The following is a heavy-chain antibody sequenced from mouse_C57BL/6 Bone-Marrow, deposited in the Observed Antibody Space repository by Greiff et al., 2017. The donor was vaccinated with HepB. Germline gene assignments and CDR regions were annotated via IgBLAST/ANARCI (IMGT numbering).Heavy chain of an antibody. CDR1: GFSLTSYG. V-gene: IGHV2-2*01. Sequence: QVQLKQSGPGLVQPSQSLSITCTVSGFSLTSYGVHWVRQSPGKGLEWLGVIWSGGSTDYNAAFISRLSISKDNSKSQVFFKMNSLQADDTAIYYCARMRLRWYFDVWGTGTTVTVSS. CDR2: IWSGGST. J-gene: IGHJ1*03. CDR3: ARMRLRWYFDV. D-gene: IGHD2-2*01.